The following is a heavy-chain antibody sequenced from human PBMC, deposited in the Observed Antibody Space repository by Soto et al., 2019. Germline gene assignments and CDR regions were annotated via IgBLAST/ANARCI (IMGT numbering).Heavy chain of an antibody. CDR1: GGSISTYY. J-gene: IGHJ5*02. CDR2: IYYNGST. Sequence: SGGSISTYYWSWIRQPPGKALEWIGYIYYNGSTNYNPSLKSRVTISVYTSKNQFSLKFSSVTAADTAVYYCARSVGRSNWYGNWLDPWGQGILVTVSS. D-gene: IGHD1-20*01. CDR3: ARSVGRSNWYGNWLDP. V-gene: IGHV4-59*01.